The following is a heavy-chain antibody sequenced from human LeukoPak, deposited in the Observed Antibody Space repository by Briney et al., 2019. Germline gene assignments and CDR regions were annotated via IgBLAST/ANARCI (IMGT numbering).Heavy chain of an antibody. V-gene: IGHV4-34*01. D-gene: IGHD3-10*01. CDR3: AREGRVWFGEFDYYYYMDV. CDR2: INHSGST. J-gene: IGHJ6*03. Sequence: PSETLSLTCAVYGGSFSGYYWSWIRQPPGKGLEWIGEINHSGSTNYNPSLKSRVTISVDTSKNQFSLKLSSVTAADTAVYYCAREGRVWFGEFDYYYYMDVWGKGTTVTVSS. CDR1: GGSFSGYY.